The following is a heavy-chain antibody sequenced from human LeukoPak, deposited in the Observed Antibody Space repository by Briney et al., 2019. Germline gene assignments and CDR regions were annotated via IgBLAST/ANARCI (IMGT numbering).Heavy chain of an antibody. CDR2: ISSSGSTI. V-gene: IGHV3-48*03. CDR1: GFTFSSYE. J-gene: IGHJ6*04. CDR3: ARDLHV. Sequence: GGSLRLSCAASGFTFSSYEMNWVRQAPGKGLEWVSYISSSGSTIYYADSVKGRFTISRDNAKDTLYLQLNSLTFEDTAVYYCARDLHVWGRGTTVTVSS.